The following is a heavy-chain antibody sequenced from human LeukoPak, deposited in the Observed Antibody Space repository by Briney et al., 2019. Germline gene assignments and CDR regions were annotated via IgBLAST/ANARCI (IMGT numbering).Heavy chain of an antibody. J-gene: IGHJ5*02. CDR2: INPSGGST. D-gene: IGHD2-15*01. V-gene: IGHV1-46*01. Sequence: GASVKVSCKASGYTFTSYYMHWVRQAPGQGLEWMGIINPSGGSTSYAQKFQGRVTMTRDTSTSTVYMELSRLRSDDTAVYYCARGQCSGGSCYGYNWFDPWGQGTLVTVSS. CDR1: GYTFTSYY. CDR3: ARGQCSGGSCYGYNWFDP.